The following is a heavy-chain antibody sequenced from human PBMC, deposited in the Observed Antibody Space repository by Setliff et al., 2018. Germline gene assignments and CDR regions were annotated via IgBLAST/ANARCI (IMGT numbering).Heavy chain of an antibody. D-gene: IGHD3-16*01. V-gene: IGHV4-38-2*02. Sequence: KTSETLSLTCTVSGYSISSGYYWGWIRQPPGKGLEWIGTMYHSGSTYYNPSLKSRVAISVDTSKNQFSLKLSSVTAADTAVYHCARDLNRGSFDFWGHGTLVTVSS. CDR2: MYHSGST. CDR1: GYSISSGYY. CDR3: ARDLNRGSFDF. J-gene: IGHJ4*01.